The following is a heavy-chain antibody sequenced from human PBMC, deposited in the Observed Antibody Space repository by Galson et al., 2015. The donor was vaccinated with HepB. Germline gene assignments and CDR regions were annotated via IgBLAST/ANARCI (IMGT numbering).Heavy chain of an antibody. CDR3: AKDVSGTDYYYYMDV. D-gene: IGHD1-7*01. J-gene: IGHJ6*03. V-gene: IGHV3-9*01. CDR2: ISWNSGSI. CDR1: GFTFDDYA. Sequence: SLRLSCAASGFTFDDYAMHWVRQAPGKGLEWVSGISWNSGSIGYADSVKGRFTISRDNAKNSLYLQMNSLRAEDTALYYCAKDVSGTDYYYYMDVWGKGTTVTVSS.